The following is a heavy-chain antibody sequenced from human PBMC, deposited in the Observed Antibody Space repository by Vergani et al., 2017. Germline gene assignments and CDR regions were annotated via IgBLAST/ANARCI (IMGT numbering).Heavy chain of an antibody. CDR2: IIPIFGTA. V-gene: IGHV1-69*06. CDR1: GGTFSSYA. Sequence: QVQLVQSGAEVKKPGSSVKVSCKASGGTFSSYAISWVRQAPGQGLEWMGGIIPIFGTANYAQKFQGRVTMTTDTSTSTAYMELRSLRSDDTAVYYCAGGYYDSRGFDYWGQGTLVTVSS. D-gene: IGHD3-22*01. J-gene: IGHJ4*02. CDR3: AGGYYDSRGFDY.